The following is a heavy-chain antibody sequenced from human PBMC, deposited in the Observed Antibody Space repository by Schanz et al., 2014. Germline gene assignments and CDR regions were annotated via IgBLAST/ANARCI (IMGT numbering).Heavy chain of an antibody. Sequence: EVQLVESGGGLVKPGGSLRLSCAASGFTFSSYAMSWVRQAPGKGLEWVSFIYGGSTYYTDSVKGRFTISRDISKNTLYLQMNSLIAQDTAVYYCEKCIGSYGRCAFDIWGQGILVTVSS. CDR2: IYGGST. CDR3: EKCIGSYGRCAFDI. D-gene: IGHD6-19*01. V-gene: IGHV3-23*04. J-gene: IGHJ4*02. CDR1: GFTFSSYA.